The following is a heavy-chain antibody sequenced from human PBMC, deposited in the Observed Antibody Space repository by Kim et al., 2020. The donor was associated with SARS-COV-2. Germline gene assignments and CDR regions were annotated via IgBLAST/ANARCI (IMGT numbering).Heavy chain of an antibody. D-gene: IGHD3-22*01. Sequence: GGSLRLSCAASGLTFSSFSMNWVRQAPGKGLEWISYISGRSNTIYYADSVKGRFTISRDNVKDSLYLQMNSLRDEDTAVYYCAREAPELYDSGGYAFDYWGPRTLVTVSS. CDR1: GLTFSSFS. V-gene: IGHV3-48*02. CDR3: AREAPELYDSGGYAFDY. J-gene: IGHJ4*02. CDR2: ISGRSNTI.